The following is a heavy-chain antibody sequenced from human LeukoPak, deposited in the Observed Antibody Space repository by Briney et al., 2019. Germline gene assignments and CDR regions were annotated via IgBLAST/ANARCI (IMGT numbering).Heavy chain of an antibody. V-gene: IGHV4-39*01. Sequence: PSETLSLTCTVSGGSISSSSYYWGWIRQPPGKGLEWIGSIYCSGSTYYNPSLKSRVTISVDTSKNQFSLKLSSVTAADTAVYYCARISTRGYYYYMDVWGKGTTVTVSS. CDR2: IYCSGST. D-gene: IGHD2-2*01. J-gene: IGHJ6*03. CDR1: GGSISSSSYY. CDR3: ARISTRGYYYYMDV.